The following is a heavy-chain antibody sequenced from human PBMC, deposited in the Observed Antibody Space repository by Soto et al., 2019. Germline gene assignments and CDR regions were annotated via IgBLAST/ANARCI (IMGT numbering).Heavy chain of an antibody. V-gene: IGHV1-3*01. CDR2: INAGKGNT. CDR1: GYIFTTYA. Sequence: GASVKVSCKASGYIFTTYALHWVRQAPGQRLEWMGWINAGKGNTKYSQKLQDRVTITRDTSASVAYMELSSLASEDTAVYYCARSEVIPEGCDYWGQGTLVTVSS. J-gene: IGHJ4*02. D-gene: IGHD3-16*02. CDR3: ARSEVIPEGCDY.